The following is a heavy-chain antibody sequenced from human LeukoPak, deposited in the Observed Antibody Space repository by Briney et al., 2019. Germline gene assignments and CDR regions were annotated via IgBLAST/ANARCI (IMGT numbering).Heavy chain of an antibody. Sequence: GGSLRLSCAASGFTFDDYGMSWVRQAPGKGLEWVSGINWNGGSTGYADSVKGRFTISRDNAKNSLYLQMNSLRAEDTALYYCARASRSDFWSGYSPYYFDYWGQGTLVTVSS. J-gene: IGHJ4*02. D-gene: IGHD3-3*01. CDR2: INWNGGST. CDR1: GFTFDDYG. CDR3: ARASRSDFWSGYSPYYFDY. V-gene: IGHV3-20*04.